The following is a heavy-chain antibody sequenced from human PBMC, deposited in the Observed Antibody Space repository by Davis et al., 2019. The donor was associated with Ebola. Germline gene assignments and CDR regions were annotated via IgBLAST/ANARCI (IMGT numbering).Heavy chain of an antibody. CDR2: IYRDERT. CDR1: GFIVSDKY. D-gene: IGHD4-17*01. CDR3: ARHVNGDFWYFDL. V-gene: IGHV3-53*01. J-gene: IGHJ2*01. Sequence: GESLKISCAASGFIVSDKYMSWVRQAPGKGLEWVSVIYRDERTYYADSVKGRFTVSRGNSENMLYLQMSTLRAEDTAVYYCARHVNGDFWYFDLWGRGTRVTVPS.